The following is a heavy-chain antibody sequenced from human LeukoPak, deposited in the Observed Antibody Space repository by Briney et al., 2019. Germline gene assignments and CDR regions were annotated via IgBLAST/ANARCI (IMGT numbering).Heavy chain of an antibody. CDR3: ARDRTATIAARRGDWFDP. V-gene: IGHV6-1*01. D-gene: IGHD6-6*01. CDR2: RYYRAKWYN. CDR1: GDSVSSNSAG. Sequence: SQTLSLTCAISGDSVSSNSAGWNWIRQSPSRGLGWLARRYYRAKWYNDYAVSVKSRITINPDTSKNQFSLQLNSVTPEDTAVYYCARDRTATIAARRGDWFDPWGQGTRVTVSS. J-gene: IGHJ5*02.